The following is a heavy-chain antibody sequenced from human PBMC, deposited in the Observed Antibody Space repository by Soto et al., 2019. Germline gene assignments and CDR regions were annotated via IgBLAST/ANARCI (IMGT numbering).Heavy chain of an antibody. CDR2: ISYDGFNK. D-gene: IGHD3-3*01. CDR3: ARDIYEGSCYTFGPLNH. V-gene: IGHV3-30-3*01. Sequence: QVQLVESGGGVVQPGRSLRLSCEASGFTFSNFALYWVRQAPGKGLEWVAVISYDGFNKYYAESVKGRFTISRDNSQNTVFLQMGRLRVEDTAVYYCARDIYEGSCYTFGPLNHWGQGSVVTVSS. CDR1: GFTFSNFA. J-gene: IGHJ5*02.